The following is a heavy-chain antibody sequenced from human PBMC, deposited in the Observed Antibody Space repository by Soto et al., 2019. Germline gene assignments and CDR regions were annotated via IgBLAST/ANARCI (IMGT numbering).Heavy chain of an antibody. J-gene: IGHJ3*02. CDR3: ARLALRFHGAFDI. CDR2: INHSGST. D-gene: IGHD4-17*01. Sequence: QVQLQQWGAGLLKPSETLSLTCAVYGGSFSGYYWSWIRQPPGKGLEWIGEINHSGSTNYNPSLNIRVTISVDTSKNQFSLKLSSVTAADPAVYYCARLALRFHGAFDIWGQGTMVTVSS. V-gene: IGHV4-34*01. CDR1: GGSFSGYY.